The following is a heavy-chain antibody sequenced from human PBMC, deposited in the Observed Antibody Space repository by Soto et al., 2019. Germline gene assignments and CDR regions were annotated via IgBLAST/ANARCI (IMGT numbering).Heavy chain of an antibody. CDR3: ARESHDILTGPPWVWYFDL. Sequence: QVQLQQWGAGPMRALENLSLTCGVSGGSFSGYYWAWIRQSPGKGLEWIGEINDRGSINYNPSLKSRVSISVDTSKNHYSLNLRSVTAADTAVYYCARESHDILTGPPWVWYFDLWGSGTLVTVSS. J-gene: IGHJ2*01. V-gene: IGHV4-34*01. D-gene: IGHD3-9*01. CDR2: INDRGSI. CDR1: GGSFSGYY.